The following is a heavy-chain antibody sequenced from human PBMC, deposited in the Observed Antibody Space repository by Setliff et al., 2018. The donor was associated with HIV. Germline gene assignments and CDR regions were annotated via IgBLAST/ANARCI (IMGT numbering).Heavy chain of an antibody. CDR1: GGTFNNYA. D-gene: IGHD5-18*01. V-gene: IGHV1-69*13. J-gene: IGHJ5*01. CDR3: ARGTWMQARWWFDS. Sequence: SVKVSCKASGGTFNNYAISWVRQAPGQGLEWMGGIIPILGTTNYAQKIQGRVKFSADESTGTAYMDLTRLRVEDTAIYYCARGTWMQARWWFDSWGQGTQVTVSS. CDR2: IIPILGTT.